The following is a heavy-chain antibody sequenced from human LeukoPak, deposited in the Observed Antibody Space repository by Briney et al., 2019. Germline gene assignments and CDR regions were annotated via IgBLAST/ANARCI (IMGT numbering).Heavy chain of an antibody. D-gene: IGHD3-3*01. CDR1: GYTFTGYY. V-gene: IGHV1-2*02. Sequence: ASVKVSCKASGYTFTGYYMHWVRQAPGQGPEWMGWINPNSGGTNYAQKFQGRVTMTRDTSISTAYMELSRLRSDDTAVYYCARPRDFWSGYYYSWFDPWGQGTLVTVSS. J-gene: IGHJ5*02. CDR2: INPNSGGT. CDR3: ARPRDFWSGYYYSWFDP.